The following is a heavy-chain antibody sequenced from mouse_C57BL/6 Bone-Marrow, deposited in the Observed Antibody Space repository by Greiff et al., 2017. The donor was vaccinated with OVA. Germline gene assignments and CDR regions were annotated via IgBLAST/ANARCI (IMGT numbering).Heavy chain of an antibody. V-gene: IGHV1-69*01. J-gene: IGHJ3*01. D-gene: IGHD2-1*01. CDR3: ARGAYGNYGLFAY. Sequence: VQLQQPGAELVMPGASVKLSCKASGYTFTSYWMHWVKQRPGQGLEWIGEIDPSDSYTNYNQKFKGKSTLTVDKSSSTAYMQLSSLTSEDSAVYYCARGAYGNYGLFAYWGQGTLVTVSA. CDR2: IDPSDSYT. CDR1: GYTFTSYW.